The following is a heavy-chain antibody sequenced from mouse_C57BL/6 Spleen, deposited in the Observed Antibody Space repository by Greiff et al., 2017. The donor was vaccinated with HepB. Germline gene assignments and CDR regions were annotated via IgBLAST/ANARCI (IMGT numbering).Heavy chain of an antibody. CDR1: GYTFTSYW. CDR2: INPSNGGT. D-gene: IGHD1-1*01. Sequence: VKLQQPGTELVKPGASVKLSCKASGYTFTSYWMHWVKQRPGQGLEWIGNINPSNGGTNYNEKFKSKATLTVDKSSSTAYMQLSSLTSEDSAVYYCARWYYGSKYWYFDVWGTGTTVTVSS. V-gene: IGHV1-53*01. CDR3: ARWYYGSKYWYFDV. J-gene: IGHJ1*03.